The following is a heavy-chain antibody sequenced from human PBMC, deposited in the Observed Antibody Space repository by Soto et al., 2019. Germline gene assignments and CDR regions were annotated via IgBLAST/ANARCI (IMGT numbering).Heavy chain of an antibody. CDR2: IWYDGSKR. Sequence: QEQLVESGGGVVQPGRSLRLSCAASGFSFRNYGIHWVRQAPGKGLDWVAVIWYDGSKRYYADSVRGRFTISRDNSGKTGLLQMDSLRAEATAVYYCAGGWGGGVHPSGLDVWGQGQRSSSL. J-gene: IGHJ3*01. CDR1: GFSFRNYG. D-gene: IGHD3-16*01. CDR3: AGGWGGGVHPSGLDV. V-gene: IGHV3-33*01.